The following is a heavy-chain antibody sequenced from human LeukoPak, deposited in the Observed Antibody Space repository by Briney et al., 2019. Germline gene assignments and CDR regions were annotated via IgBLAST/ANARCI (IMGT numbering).Heavy chain of an antibody. D-gene: IGHD3-22*01. V-gene: IGHV4-30-4*01. CDR1: GFSISSGDYY. CDR3: ARARYDSSGYYYRSPYYFDY. Sequence: SETLSLTCTVSGFSISSGDYYWSWIRQPPGKGLEWIGYIYYSGSTYYNPSLKSRVTISVDTSKNQFSLKLSSVTAADTAVYYCARARYDSSGYYYRSPYYFDYWGQGTLVTVSS. CDR2: IYYSGST. J-gene: IGHJ4*02.